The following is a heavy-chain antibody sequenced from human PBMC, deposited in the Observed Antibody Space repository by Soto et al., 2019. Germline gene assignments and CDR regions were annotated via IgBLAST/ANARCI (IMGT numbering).Heavy chain of an antibody. J-gene: IGHJ3*02. CDR3: ATYYDSSGFLFAFDI. CDR2: FDPEDGET. D-gene: IGHD3-22*01. V-gene: IGHV1-24*01. Sequence: SVKVSCKVSGYTLTELSMHWVRQAPVKGLEWMGGFDPEDGETIYAQKFQGRVTMTEDTSTDTAYMELSSLRSEDTAVYYCATYYDSSGFLFAFDIWGQGTMVTVSS. CDR1: GYTLTELS.